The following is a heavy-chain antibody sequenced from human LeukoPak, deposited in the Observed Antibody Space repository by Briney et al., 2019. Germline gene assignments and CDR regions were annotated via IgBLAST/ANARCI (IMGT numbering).Heavy chain of an antibody. CDR2: INHSGST. Sequence: PSETLPLTCAVYGGSFSGYYWSWIRQPPGKGLEWIGEINHSGSTNYNPSLKSRVTISVDMSKNQFSLKLSSVTAADTAVYYCARGPQYSYGRYYYYYYGMDVWGQGTTVTVSS. J-gene: IGHJ6*02. D-gene: IGHD5-18*01. CDR1: GGSFSGYY. CDR3: ARGPQYSYGRYYYYYYGMDV. V-gene: IGHV4-34*01.